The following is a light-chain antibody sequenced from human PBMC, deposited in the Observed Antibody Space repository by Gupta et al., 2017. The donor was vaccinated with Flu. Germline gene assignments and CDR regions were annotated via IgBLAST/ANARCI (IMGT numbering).Light chain of an antibody. CDR2: STS. Sequence: ASSLSASVGDTVTISCRASQDISSYLNWYHQKAGRAPSLLIYSTSHIHGGVPSRFSGSGSGTNFSLTISRLQLEDFATYYCQQSVSIARTFGQGTKLEIK. V-gene: IGKV1-39*01. CDR3: QQSVSIART. J-gene: IGKJ2*01. CDR1: QDISSY.